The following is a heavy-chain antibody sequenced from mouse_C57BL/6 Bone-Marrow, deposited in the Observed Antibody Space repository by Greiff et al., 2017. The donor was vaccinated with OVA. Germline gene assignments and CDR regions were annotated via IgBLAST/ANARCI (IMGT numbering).Heavy chain of an antibody. Sequence: QVQLQQSGAELARPGASVKLSCKASGYTFTSYGISWVKQRTGQGLEWIGEIYPSSGNTYYNEKFKGKATRTADKSSSTAYMELRSLTSEDSADDCWGRDYDGGHYFDNGGQGTTLTVSS. CDR2: IYPSSGNT. V-gene: IGHV1-81*01. CDR3: GRDYDGGHYFDN. D-gene: IGHD2-4*01. CDR1: GYTFTSYG. J-gene: IGHJ2*01.